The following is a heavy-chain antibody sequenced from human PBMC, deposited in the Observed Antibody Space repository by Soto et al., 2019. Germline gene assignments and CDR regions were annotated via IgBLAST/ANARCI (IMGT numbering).Heavy chain of an antibody. J-gene: IGHJ4*02. CDR1: GGSISSGDYY. CDR3: ARVPPSVTFGGIIVD. D-gene: IGHD3-16*02. Sequence: QVQLQESGPGLVKPSQTLSLTCTVSGGSISSGDYYWSWIRQPPGKGLAWIGYIYYSGSTYYNPSLKCLVTLSVDTSKKQFTLRLSSVTAADTAVYYCARVPPSVTFGGIIVDWGQGTLVTVSS. CDR2: IYYSGST. V-gene: IGHV4-30-4*01.